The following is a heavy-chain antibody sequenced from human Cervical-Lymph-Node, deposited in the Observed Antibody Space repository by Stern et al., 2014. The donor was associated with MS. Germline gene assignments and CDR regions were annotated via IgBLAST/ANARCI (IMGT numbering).Heavy chain of an antibody. CDR2: IRNQASSGAT. CDR3: ARETRNGVFDF. V-gene: IGHV3-49*03. D-gene: IGHD2-8*01. Sequence: EVQLVQSGGNLVLPGRSLRLSCTASGFTFADYGMGWFRQAPGKGLEWLGFIRNQASSGATTYAPSVKGRFSNSRDNVKSTAHLQLSNLKIEDTALYYCARETRNGVFDFWGQGTLVTVSP. CDR1: GFTFADYG. J-gene: IGHJ4*02.